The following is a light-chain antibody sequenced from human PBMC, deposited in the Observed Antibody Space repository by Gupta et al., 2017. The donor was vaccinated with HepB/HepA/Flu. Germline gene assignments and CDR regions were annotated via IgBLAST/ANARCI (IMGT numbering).Light chain of an antibody. J-gene: IGKJ5*01. CDR1: QSISSY. CDR3: QQRRDWPIT. CDR2: DAF. Sequence: EIVLTQSPDTLSLSPGERATLSCRASQSISSYLAWYQQKPGQAPRLLIYDAFNRATGIPARFSGSGSGTDFTLTISSLQPEDFAVYYCQQRRDWPITFGQGTRLEIK. V-gene: IGKV3-11*01.